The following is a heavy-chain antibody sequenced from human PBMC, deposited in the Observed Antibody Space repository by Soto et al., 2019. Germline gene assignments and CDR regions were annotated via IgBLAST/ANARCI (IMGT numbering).Heavy chain of an antibody. J-gene: IGHJ5*02. Sequence: ASVQVSCKASGYLFTNHDVSWVRQATGQGLEWMGWMNPGSGDTGYAQKFQGRVTMTRDISIATDYMELSSLRSDDTAICYLARMETVGSLNWCDPCGQGTMVTVSS. CDR3: ARMETVGSLNWCDP. CDR1: GYLFTNHD. D-gene: IGHD3-10*01. V-gene: IGHV1-8*01. CDR2: MNPGSGDT.